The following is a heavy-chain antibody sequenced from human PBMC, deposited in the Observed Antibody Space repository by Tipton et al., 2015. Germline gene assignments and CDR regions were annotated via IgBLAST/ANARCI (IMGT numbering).Heavy chain of an antibody. CDR1: GGSFSAHY. D-gene: IGHD3-9*01. Sequence: TLSLTCAVHGGSFSAHYWSWIRQAPGKGLEWVGEISHSGIAVHNPSLESRLTISVDTSKNQLSLKVRSVTAADTAVYYCARDDFHVLTGYAAGMGVWGQGTTVTVSS. V-gene: IGHV4-34*01. CDR3: ARDDFHVLTGYAAGMGV. CDR2: ISHSGIA. J-gene: IGHJ6*02.